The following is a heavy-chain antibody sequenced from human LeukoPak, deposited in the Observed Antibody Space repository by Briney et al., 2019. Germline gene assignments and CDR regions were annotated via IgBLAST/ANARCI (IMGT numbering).Heavy chain of an antibody. CDR2: IYYSGST. J-gene: IGHJ6*02. CDR1: GGSISSYY. Sequence: PSETLSLTCTVSGGSISSYYWSWIRQPPGKGLEWIGYIYYSGSTNYNPSLKSRVTISVGTSKNQFSLKLSSVTAADTAVYYCARARPLDYYYGMDVWGQGTTVTVSS. V-gene: IGHV4-59*01. CDR3: ARARPLDYYYGMDV.